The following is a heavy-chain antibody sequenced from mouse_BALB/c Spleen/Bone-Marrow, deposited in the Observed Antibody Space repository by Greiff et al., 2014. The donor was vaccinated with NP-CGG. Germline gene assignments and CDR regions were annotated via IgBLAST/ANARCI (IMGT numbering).Heavy chain of an antibody. CDR1: GFNIKDTY. J-gene: IGHJ3*01. CDR3: ATYYYGSSWGFAY. Sequence: VQLKQSGAELVKPGASVKLSCTASGFNIKDTYMHWVKQRPEQGLEWIGRIDPANGNTKYDPKFQGKATITADTSSNTAYLQLSSLTSEDTAVYYCATYYYGSSWGFAYWGQGTLVTDSA. CDR2: IDPANGNT. D-gene: IGHD1-1*01. V-gene: IGHV14-3*02.